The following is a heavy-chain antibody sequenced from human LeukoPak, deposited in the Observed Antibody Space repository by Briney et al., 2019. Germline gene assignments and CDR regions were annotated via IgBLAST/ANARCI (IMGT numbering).Heavy chain of an antibody. CDR1: GFTFSSYA. Sequence: GGSLRLSCAASGFTFSSYAMSWVRQAPGKGLEWVSAISGSGGSTYYADSVKGRFTISRDNSENTLYLQMNSLRVEDTAVYYCAKCSGYDSVGYYYGMDVWGQGTTVTVSS. V-gene: IGHV3-23*01. D-gene: IGHD5-12*01. CDR2: ISGSGGST. CDR3: AKCSGYDSVGYYYGMDV. J-gene: IGHJ6*02.